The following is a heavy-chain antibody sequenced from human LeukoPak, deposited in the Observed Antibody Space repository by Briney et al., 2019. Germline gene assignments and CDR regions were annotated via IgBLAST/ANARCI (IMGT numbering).Heavy chain of an antibody. V-gene: IGHV4-39*01. CDR3: ARRAVNDLDY. J-gene: IGHJ4*02. CDR1: GGSISSSSYY. Sequence: PSETLSLTCTVSGGSISSSSYYWGWIRQPPGKGLEWIGSIYYSGSTYYNPSLKSRVTISVDTSKNQFSLKLSSVTAADTAVYYCARRAVNDLDYWGQGTLVTVSS. D-gene: IGHD4-17*01. CDR2: IYYSGST.